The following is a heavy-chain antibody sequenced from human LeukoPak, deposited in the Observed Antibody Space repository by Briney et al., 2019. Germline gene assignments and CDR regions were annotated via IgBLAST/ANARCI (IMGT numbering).Heavy chain of an antibody. CDR1: GFTFSTYA. Sequence: GGSLRLPCAASGFTFSTYAMTWVRQAPGKWLEWVSLISRGGDVTYYADSVKGRFTISRDSSKSTLYLQMHSLRAEDTAVYYCAARPGEVAVPYDYWGQGTLVTVSS. V-gene: IGHV3-23*01. CDR3: AARPGEVAVPYDY. J-gene: IGHJ4*02. CDR2: ISRGGDVT. D-gene: IGHD2-15*01.